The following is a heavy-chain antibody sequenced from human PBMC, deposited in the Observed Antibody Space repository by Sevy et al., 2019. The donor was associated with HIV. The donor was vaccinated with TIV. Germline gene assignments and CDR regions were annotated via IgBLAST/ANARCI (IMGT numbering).Heavy chain of an antibody. CDR3: ARAYCSGGRCYSLAY. D-gene: IGHD2-15*01. CDR1: GYTFSTYH. CDR2: VSPHNGDT. V-gene: IGHV1-18*01. Sequence: ASVKVSCKVSGYTFSTYHITWVRQAPGQGLEWMGRVSPHNGDTNYAQKLQGRVTMITDESTNPAYMELGSLGSDDTAVYYCARAYCSGGRCYSLAYWGQGTLVTVSS. J-gene: IGHJ4*02.